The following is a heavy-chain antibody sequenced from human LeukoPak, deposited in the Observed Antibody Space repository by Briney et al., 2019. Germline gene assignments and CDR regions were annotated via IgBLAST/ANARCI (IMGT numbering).Heavy chain of an antibody. Sequence: GGSLRLSCAASGFTFSSYWMSWVRQAPGKGLEWAANIKQDGSEKYYVDSVKGRFTISRDNAKDSLYLQMNSLRAEDTAVYYCARVRSPPEGYFYYYYMDVWGKGTTVTIPS. CDR3: ARVRSPPEGYFYYYYMDV. J-gene: IGHJ6*03. D-gene: IGHD1-14*01. CDR2: IKQDGSEK. V-gene: IGHV3-7*01. CDR1: GFTFSSYW.